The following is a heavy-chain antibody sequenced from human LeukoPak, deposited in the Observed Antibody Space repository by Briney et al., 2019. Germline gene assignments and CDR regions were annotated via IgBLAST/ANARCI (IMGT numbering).Heavy chain of an antibody. J-gene: IGHJ5*02. CDR3: ARGRKGVISSGWSGNWFDP. CDR2: IISSISYI. V-gene: IGHV3-21*01. CDR1: GFTFSSYN. D-gene: IGHD6-19*01. Sequence: GGSLRLSRAVSGFTFSSYNMNWVRQAPGKGLEWVSSIISSISYIYYAESVKGRFTISRDNAKNSLYLQVNSLRSEDTAVYYSARGRKGVISSGWSGNWFDPCGQGTLVTVSS.